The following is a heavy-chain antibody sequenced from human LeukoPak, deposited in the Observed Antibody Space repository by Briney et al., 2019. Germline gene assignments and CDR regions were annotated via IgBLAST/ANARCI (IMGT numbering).Heavy chain of an antibody. CDR1: GGSISSGDYY. J-gene: IGHJ4*02. D-gene: IGHD2-15*01. V-gene: IGHV4-61*08. CDR2: IYYSGST. CDR3: ARLSVVVVVAATPMGHFDY. Sequence: PSQTLSLTCTASGGSISSGDYYWSWIRQPPGKGLEWIGYIYYSGSTNCNPSLKSRVTISVDTSKNQFSLKLSSVTAADTAVYYCARLSVVVVVAATPMGHFDYWGQGTLVTVSS.